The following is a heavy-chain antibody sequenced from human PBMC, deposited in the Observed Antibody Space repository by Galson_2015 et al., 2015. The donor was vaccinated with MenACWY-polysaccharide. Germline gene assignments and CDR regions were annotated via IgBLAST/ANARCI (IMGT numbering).Heavy chain of an antibody. D-gene: IGHD4-17*01. CDR3: VRGANTVTTDNWFDP. Sequence: SVKVSCKASGYTFTGYYMHWVRQAPGQGLEWMGWINPNSGGTNHAQKFQGRVTMTRDTSFSTAYMELSRLKSDDTAVYYCVRGANTVTTDNWFDPWGQGTLVTVSS. CDR2: INPNSGGT. CDR1: GYTFTGYY. V-gene: IGHV1-2*02. J-gene: IGHJ5*02.